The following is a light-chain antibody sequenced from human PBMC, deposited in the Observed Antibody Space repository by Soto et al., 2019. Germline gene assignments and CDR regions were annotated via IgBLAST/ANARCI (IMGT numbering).Light chain of an antibody. CDR2: GAS. J-gene: IGKJ1*01. V-gene: IGKV3-20*01. CDR3: HQYGSSPGT. CDR1: QSVTSNY. Sequence: EIALPQSPGTLSLSPGERATLSCRASQSVTSNYIAWYQQKPGQAPRLLLFGASIRDTGIPVRFSGSGSGTDCTLTITRLEPEDFAVYYCHQYGSSPGTFGHGTKVEVK.